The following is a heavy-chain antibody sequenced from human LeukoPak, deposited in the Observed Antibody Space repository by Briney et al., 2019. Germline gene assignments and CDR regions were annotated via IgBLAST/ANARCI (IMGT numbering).Heavy chain of an antibody. V-gene: IGHV3-9*01. Sequence: GGSLRLSCAASGFTFDDYAMHWVRQAPGKGLEWVSGISWNSGSIGYADSVKGRFTISRDNSKNTLYLQMNSLRAEDTAVYYCARGGIEGYFDYWGQGTLVTVSS. CDR3: ARGGIEGYFDY. CDR2: ISWNSGSI. D-gene: IGHD1-26*01. J-gene: IGHJ4*02. CDR1: GFTFDDYA.